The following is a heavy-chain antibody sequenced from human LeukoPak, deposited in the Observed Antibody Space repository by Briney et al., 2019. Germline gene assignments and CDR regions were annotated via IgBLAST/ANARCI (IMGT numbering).Heavy chain of an antibody. Sequence: GASVKVSCKASGYTFTGYYMHWVRQAPGQGLEWMGWINPNSGGTNYAQKFQGRVTMTRDTSISTAYMELSSLRSEDTAVYYCARDSTDSVGVTPAYYYYYMDVWGKGTTVTISS. V-gene: IGHV1-2*02. CDR3: ARDSTDSVGVTPAYYYYYMDV. D-gene: IGHD2-21*02. CDR2: INPNSGGT. J-gene: IGHJ6*03. CDR1: GYTFTGYY.